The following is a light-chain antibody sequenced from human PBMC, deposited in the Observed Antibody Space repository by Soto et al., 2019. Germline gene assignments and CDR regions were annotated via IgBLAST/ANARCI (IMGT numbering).Light chain of an antibody. CDR3: QQYNNWLTWT. Sequence: EIVMTQSPVTLSVSPGERATLSCRASQSVGSNLAWYQQKLGQALRLLIYGASTRATGIPARFSGSGSGTEFTLTNSSLQSEDFAVYYCQQYNNWLTWTFGQGTKVEIK. CDR2: GAS. J-gene: IGKJ1*01. CDR1: QSVGSN. V-gene: IGKV3-15*01.